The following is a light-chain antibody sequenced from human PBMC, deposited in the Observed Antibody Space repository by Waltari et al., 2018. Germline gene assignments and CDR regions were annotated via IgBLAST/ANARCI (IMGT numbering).Light chain of an antibody. CDR2: KDR. CDR3: YSATDNYRV. CDR1: VLAKQY. V-gene: IGLV3-27*01. Sequence: SYELTQPSSVSVSPGQTARITCSGDVLAKQYARWFQQKPGQAPVVVIYKDRERPSGIPERFSGSSSGTTVTLTISGAQVEDEGDYYCYSATDNYRVFGGGTKLTVL. J-gene: IGLJ3*02.